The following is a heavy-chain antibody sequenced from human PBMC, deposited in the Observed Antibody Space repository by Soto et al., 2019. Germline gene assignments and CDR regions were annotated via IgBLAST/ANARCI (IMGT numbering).Heavy chain of an antibody. V-gene: IGHV4-59*01. D-gene: IGHD6-19*01. CDR1: GGSISSYY. Sequence: PSDSLSITXTVSGGSISSYYWGWIRQPPGKGLEWIGYIYYSGSTNYNPSRKSRVTISVDTSKNQFSLKLSSVTAADTAVYYCARDRSYSSGWYDRYYYYGMDVWGQGTTVTVSS. CDR2: IYYSGST. J-gene: IGHJ6*02. CDR3: ARDRSYSSGWYDRYYYYGMDV.